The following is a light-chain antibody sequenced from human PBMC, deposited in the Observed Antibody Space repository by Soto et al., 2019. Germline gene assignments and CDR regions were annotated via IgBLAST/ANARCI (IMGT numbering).Light chain of an antibody. CDR1: QDISNY. CDR3: QQYDNLSIT. Sequence: DLQMTQSPSSLSASVGDRVTITCQASQDISNYLNWYQQKPGKAPKLLIYDASNLETGVPSRFSGSGSGTDFTFTISSLQPEDIATYSCQQYDNLSITFGQGTRLEIK. J-gene: IGKJ5*01. V-gene: IGKV1-33*01. CDR2: DAS.